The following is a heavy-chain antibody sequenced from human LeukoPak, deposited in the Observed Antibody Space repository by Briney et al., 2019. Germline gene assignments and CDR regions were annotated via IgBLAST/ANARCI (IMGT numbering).Heavy chain of an antibody. CDR1: GFTFSSYS. Sequence: GGSLRLSCAASGFTFSSYSMNWVRQAPGKGLEWVSSISSSSSYIYYADSVKGRFTISRDNAKNSLYLQMNSLRAEDTAVYYCASTWSGYYGSGTDYWGQGTLVTVFS. V-gene: IGHV3-21*01. J-gene: IGHJ4*02. CDR3: ASTWSGYYGSGTDY. CDR2: ISSSSSYI. D-gene: IGHD3-10*01.